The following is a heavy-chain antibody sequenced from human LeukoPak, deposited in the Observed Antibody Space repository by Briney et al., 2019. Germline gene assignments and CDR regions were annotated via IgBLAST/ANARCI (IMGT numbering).Heavy chain of an antibody. Sequence: GASVKVSCKASGYTFTSYGISWVRQAPGQGLEWMGWISAYNGNTNYAQRLQGRVTMTTATSTSTAYMELRSLRADDTAVYYCARGLGSLDGSGWYYYWGQGTLVTVSS. CDR2: ISAYNGNT. V-gene: IGHV1-18*01. CDR3: ARGLGSLDGSGWYYY. J-gene: IGHJ4*02. CDR1: GYTFTSYG. D-gene: IGHD6-19*01.